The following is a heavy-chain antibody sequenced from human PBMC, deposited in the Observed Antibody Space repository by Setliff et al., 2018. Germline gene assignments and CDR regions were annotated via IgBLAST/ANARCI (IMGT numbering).Heavy chain of an antibody. J-gene: IGHJ4*02. V-gene: IGHV3-23*03. Sequence: PGGSLRLSCVASGFTFTDYAMSWVRQAPGKGLEWVSTIYRGDRSTFYADSVQGRFIIFRDGSKNTLYLQMDSLRGEDTAVYYCAKPRLELRWGFEYRGQGTPVTVSS. CDR2: IYRGDRST. CDR1: GFTFTDYA. CDR3: AKPRLELRWGFEY. D-gene: IGHD1-7*01.